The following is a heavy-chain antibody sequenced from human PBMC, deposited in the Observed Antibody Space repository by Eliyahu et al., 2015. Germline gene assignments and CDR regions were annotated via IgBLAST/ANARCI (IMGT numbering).Heavy chain of an antibody. CDR3: ARGGYSYGY. V-gene: IGHV3-7*01. Sequence: EVQLVESGGGLVQPGGSXXLSCAASGFTFSTYKMSWVRQAPGKGLEWVANIKEDGSEKNYVDSVKGRFTISRDNAKNSLYLQMNSLRVEDTAMYYCARGGYSYGYWGQGTLVTVSS. CDR2: IKEDGSEK. J-gene: IGHJ4*02. D-gene: IGHD5-18*01. CDR1: GFTFSTYK.